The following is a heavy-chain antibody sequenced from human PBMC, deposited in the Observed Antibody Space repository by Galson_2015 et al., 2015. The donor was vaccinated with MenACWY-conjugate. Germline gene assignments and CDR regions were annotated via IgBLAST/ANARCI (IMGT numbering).Heavy chain of an antibody. CDR1: GFTFSSYW. J-gene: IGHJ2*01. Sequence: SLRLSCAASGFTFSSYWMHWVRQAPGKGLVWVSRINSHGSSTTYADSVKGRFTISRDSTKNTLYLQMDSLGDEDTAVYYCARDPVTIAAVGPYWNLDLWGRGTLVTVSS. V-gene: IGHV3-74*01. D-gene: IGHD6-13*01. CDR3: ARDPVTIAAVGPYWNLDL. CDR2: INSHGSST.